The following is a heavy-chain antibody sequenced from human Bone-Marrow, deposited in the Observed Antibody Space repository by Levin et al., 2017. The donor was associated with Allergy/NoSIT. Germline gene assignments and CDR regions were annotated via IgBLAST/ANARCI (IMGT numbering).Heavy chain of an antibody. CDR2: IYRSGST. D-gene: IGHD6-13*01. J-gene: IGHJ4*02. Sequence: PSETLSLTCSVSGGSITSGGYAWSWIRQPPGKGLEWIGYIYRSGSTDYNPSLQSRVTMSVDRSKNHFSLRLSSMTAADTAVYYCARQNPGYSRAFDYWGQGTPVTVSS. CDR3: ARQNPGYSRAFDY. V-gene: IGHV4-30-2*01. CDR1: GGSITSGGYA.